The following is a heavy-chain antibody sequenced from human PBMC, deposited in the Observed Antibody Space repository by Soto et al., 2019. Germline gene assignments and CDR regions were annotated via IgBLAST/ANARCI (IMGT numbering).Heavy chain of an antibody. D-gene: IGHD4-4*01. CDR3: TSCTANSNYPYYYYYYMDV. CDR1: GFTFSGSA. Sequence: GGSLRLSCAASGFTFSGSAMHWVRQASGKGLEWVGRIRSKANSYATAYAASVKGRFTISRDDSKNTAYLQMNSLKTEDTAVYYCTSCTANSNYPYYYYYYMDVWGKGTTVTVSS. J-gene: IGHJ6*03. V-gene: IGHV3-73*01. CDR2: IRSKANSYAT.